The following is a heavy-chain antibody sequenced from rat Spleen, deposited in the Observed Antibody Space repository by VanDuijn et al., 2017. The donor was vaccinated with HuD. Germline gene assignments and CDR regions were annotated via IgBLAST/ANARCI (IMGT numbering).Heavy chain of an antibody. V-gene: IGHV5-46*01. Sequence: EVQLVESGGCLVQPGRSLKLSCAASGFTFSSFAMAWVRQAPKKGLEWVASITPGGSTYYPDSVKGRFSISRDNAKSTLYLQMNSLRSEDTATYYCARRHYGYTDYFDCWGQGVMVTVSS. CDR1: GFTFSSFA. CDR2: ITPGGST. J-gene: IGHJ2*01. D-gene: IGHD1-9*01. CDR3: ARRHYGYTDYFDC.